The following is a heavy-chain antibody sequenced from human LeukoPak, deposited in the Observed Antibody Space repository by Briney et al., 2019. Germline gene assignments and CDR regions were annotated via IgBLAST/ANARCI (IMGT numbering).Heavy chain of an antibody. CDR2: IYTSGST. CDR1: GGSISSGGYY. J-gene: IGHJ5*02. CDR3: AREVAVAGRGWFDP. D-gene: IGHD6-19*01. Sequence: SETLSLTCTVSGGSISSGGYYWSWIRQHPGKGLEWIGRIYTSGSTNYNPSLKSRVTMSVDTSKNQFSLKLSSVTAADTAVYYCAREVAVAGRGWFDPWGQGTLVTVSS. V-gene: IGHV4-61*02.